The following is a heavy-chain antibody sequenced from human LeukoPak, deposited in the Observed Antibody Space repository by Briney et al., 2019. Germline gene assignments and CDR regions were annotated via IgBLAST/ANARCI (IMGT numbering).Heavy chain of an antibody. V-gene: IGHV3-20*01. Sequence: PGGSLRLSCAASGFTFEDYGMSWVRQAPGKGLEWVCGINRKHGSTGYADSVQGRFTISRDNAENSLYLQMDSLRAEDTAIYHCARGDGGDYWGQGILVTVSS. CDR3: ARGDGGDY. CDR1: GFTFEDYG. J-gene: IGHJ4*02. CDR2: INRKHGST. D-gene: IGHD3-16*01.